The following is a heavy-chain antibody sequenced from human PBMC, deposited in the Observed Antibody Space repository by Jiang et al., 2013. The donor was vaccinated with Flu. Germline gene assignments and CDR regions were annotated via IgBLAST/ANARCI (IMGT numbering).Heavy chain of an antibody. CDR2: IDWEDDE. CDR3: ARMSRGDYAGYFFDH. CDR1: GFSVNTPGMC. V-gene: IGHV2-70*20. J-gene: IGHJ4*03. D-gene: IGHD4-17*01. Sequence: KPTQTLTLTCTFSGFSVNTPGMCVSWVRQPPGRALEWLALIDWEDDEYYSTSLQTRLTISKDISKNQVVLTMTNMDPVDTATYYCARMSRGDYAGYFFDHWGPGNPWSPSPQ.